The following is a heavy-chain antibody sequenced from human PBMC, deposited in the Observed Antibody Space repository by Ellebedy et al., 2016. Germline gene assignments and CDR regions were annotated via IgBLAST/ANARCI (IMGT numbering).Heavy chain of an antibody. V-gene: IGHV3-23*01. Sequence: GESLKIPXPASGFTFSSYAMSWVRQAPGKGLEWVSGVIYSGDTTYYADSVKGRFTISRDNSKNTLYLQMNSLRAEDTAVYYCAKSGTSSLFYGMHVWGQGTTVTVSS. CDR1: GFTFSSYA. CDR3: AKSGTSSLFYGMHV. J-gene: IGHJ6*02. CDR2: VIYSGDTT. D-gene: IGHD6-6*01.